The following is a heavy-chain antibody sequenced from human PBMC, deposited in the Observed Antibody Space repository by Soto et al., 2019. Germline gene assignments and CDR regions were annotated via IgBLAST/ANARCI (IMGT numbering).Heavy chain of an antibody. J-gene: IGHJ4*02. D-gene: IGHD3-16*02. Sequence: GGSLRLSCAASGFTFSSYAMSWVRQAPGKGLEWVSAISGSGGSTYYADSVKGRFTISRDNSKNTLYLQMNSLRAEDTAVYYCASHRWDDYVWGSYRYFDYWGQGTLVTVSS. V-gene: IGHV3-23*01. CDR2: ISGSGGST. CDR3: ASHRWDDYVWGSYRYFDY. CDR1: GFTFSSYA.